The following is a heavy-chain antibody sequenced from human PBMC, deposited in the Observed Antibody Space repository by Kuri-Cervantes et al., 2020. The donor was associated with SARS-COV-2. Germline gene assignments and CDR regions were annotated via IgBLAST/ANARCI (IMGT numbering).Heavy chain of an antibody. V-gene: IGHV3-30-3*01. CDR2: ISYDGSNK. Sequence: GESLKISCAASGFTFSSYAMHWVRQAPGKGLEWVAVISYDGSNKYYADSVKGRFTISRDNSKNTLYLQMNSLRAEDTAVYYCARDLVGALYYFDYWGQGTLVTVSS. J-gene: IGHJ4*02. CDR3: ARDLVGALYYFDY. D-gene: IGHD1-26*01. CDR1: GFTFSSYA.